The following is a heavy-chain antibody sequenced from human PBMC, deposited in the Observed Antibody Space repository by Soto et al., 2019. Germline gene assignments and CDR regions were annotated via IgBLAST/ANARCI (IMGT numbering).Heavy chain of an antibody. CDR1: GFTFSGYW. CDR2: IMKDGGEK. J-gene: IGHJ4*02. D-gene: IGHD2-21*02. V-gene: IGHV3-7*01. CDR3: ARDTDYYQADN. Sequence: EVQLVESGGGLVQPWGSLRLSCAASGFTFSGYWMGWVRQAPGKGLEWVATIMKDGGEKKYVDSVKGRFTISRDNAKNSGSLQMNSLRVEDTAVYYCARDTDYYQADNWGQGTLVTVSS.